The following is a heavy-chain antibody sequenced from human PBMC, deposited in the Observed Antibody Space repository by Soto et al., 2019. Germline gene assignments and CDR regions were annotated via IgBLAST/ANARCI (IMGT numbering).Heavy chain of an antibody. CDR3: ARWGQYSGYAQDY. V-gene: IGHV4-59*08. CDR1: GGSISSYY. Sequence: SETLSLTCTVSGGSISSYYWSWIRQPPGKGLEWIGYIYYSGSTNYNPSLKSRVTISVDTSKNQFSLKLSSVTAADTAVYYCARWGQYSGYAQDYWGQGTLVTVSS. J-gene: IGHJ4*02. D-gene: IGHD5-12*01. CDR2: IYYSGST.